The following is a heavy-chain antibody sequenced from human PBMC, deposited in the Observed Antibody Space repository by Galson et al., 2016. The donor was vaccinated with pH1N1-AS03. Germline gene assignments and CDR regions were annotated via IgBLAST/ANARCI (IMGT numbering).Heavy chain of an antibody. CDR3: ARNRPIAVSGTDGFDP. CDR1: GYTLTEYY. D-gene: IGHD6-19*01. Sequence: SCKASGYTLTEYYLHWVRQAPGQGPEWMGWINPNSGGTKYAQKFQGRVTMTRDTSISTAYMEMSNLKSDDTAVYYCARNRPIAVSGTDGFDPWGQGTLVAVSS. CDR2: INPNSGGT. V-gene: IGHV1-2*02. J-gene: IGHJ5*02.